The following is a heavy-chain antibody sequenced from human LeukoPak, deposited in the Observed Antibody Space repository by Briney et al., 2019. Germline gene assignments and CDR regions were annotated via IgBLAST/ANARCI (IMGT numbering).Heavy chain of an antibody. D-gene: IGHD3-22*01. J-gene: IGHJ4*02. Sequence: GGSLRLSCAASGFTFSSYSMNWVRQAPGKGLEWVSYISSSSSTIYYADSVKGRSTISRDNAKNSLYLQMNSLRDEDTAVYYCARDTYYYDSSGHFDYWGQGTLVTVSS. CDR3: ARDTYYYDSSGHFDY. V-gene: IGHV3-48*02. CDR1: GFTFSSYS. CDR2: ISSSSSTI.